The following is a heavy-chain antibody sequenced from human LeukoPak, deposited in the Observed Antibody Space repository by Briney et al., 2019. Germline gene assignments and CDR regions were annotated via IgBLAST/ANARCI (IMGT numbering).Heavy chain of an antibody. CDR1: GYTFTSYY. CDR3: ARSVGITMVRGPQLNGFDP. V-gene: IGHV1-46*01. J-gene: IGHJ5*02. CDR2: INPSGVST. Sequence: GASVKVSCKASGYTFTSYYMHWVRQAPGQGLEWMGIINPSGVSTSYAQKFQGRVTMTRDTSTSTVYMELSSLRSEDTAVYYCARSVGITMVRGPQLNGFDPWGQGTLVTVSS. D-gene: IGHD3-10*01.